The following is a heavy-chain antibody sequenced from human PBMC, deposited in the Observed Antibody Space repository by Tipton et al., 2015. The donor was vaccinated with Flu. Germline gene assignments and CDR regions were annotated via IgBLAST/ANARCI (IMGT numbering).Heavy chain of an antibody. CDR1: GGSISSSSYY. CDR3: ARDAITIFGVAQVYYYGMDV. CDR2: IYYSGST. Sequence: TLSLTCTVSGGSISSSSYYWGWIRQPPGKGLEWIGSIYYSGSTYCNPSLKSRVTISVDTSKNQFSLKLSSVTAADTAVYYCARDAITIFGVAQVYYYGMDVWGQGTTVTVSS. V-gene: IGHV4-39*07. D-gene: IGHD3-3*01. J-gene: IGHJ6*02.